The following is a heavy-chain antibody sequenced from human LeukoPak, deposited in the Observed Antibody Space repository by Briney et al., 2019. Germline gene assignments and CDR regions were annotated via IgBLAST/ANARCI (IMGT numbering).Heavy chain of an antibody. V-gene: IGHV4-31*03. J-gene: IGHJ3*01. CDR1: GGSFSSGSSY. CDR3: ARWGEDVKDSFDV. CDR2: ISFTGTT. Sequence: SQTLSLTCTVSGGSFSSGSSYWSWLRQHPVKGLEWIGYISFTGTTYYNLSLKSRVRISSDTSKNQFSLNLRSVSAADTAVYFCARWGEDVKDSFDVWGQGALVTVSS. D-gene: IGHD3-16*01.